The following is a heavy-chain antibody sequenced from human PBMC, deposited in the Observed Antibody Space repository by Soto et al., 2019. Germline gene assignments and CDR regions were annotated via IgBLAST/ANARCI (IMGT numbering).Heavy chain of an antibody. CDR2: INHSGST. Sequence: QVQLQQWGAGLLKPSETLSLTCAVYGGSFSGYYWSWIRQPPGKGLEWIGEINHSGSTNYNPSLKSRVTISVDTSQHQFSLKLSSVTAADTAVYYCARGPRPYSPNDYWGQGTLVTVSS. V-gene: IGHV4-34*01. CDR1: GGSFSGYY. CDR3: ARGPRPYSPNDY. J-gene: IGHJ4*02. D-gene: IGHD2-21*01.